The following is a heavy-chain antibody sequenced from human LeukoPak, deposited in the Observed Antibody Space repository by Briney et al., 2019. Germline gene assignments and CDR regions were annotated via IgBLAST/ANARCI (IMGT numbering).Heavy chain of an antibody. V-gene: IGHV3-23*01. Sequence: GRSLRLSCEASGLTFSTYSMNWVRHAPGKGLEWVSSISGSGGSTYYADSVKGRFSISRDNSKNTLDLQMTGLRAEDTALYYCAKGGQNYDFWRFDYWGQGTLVTVSS. D-gene: IGHD3-3*01. CDR3: AKGGQNYDFWRFDY. CDR1: GLTFSTYS. CDR2: ISGSGGST. J-gene: IGHJ4*02.